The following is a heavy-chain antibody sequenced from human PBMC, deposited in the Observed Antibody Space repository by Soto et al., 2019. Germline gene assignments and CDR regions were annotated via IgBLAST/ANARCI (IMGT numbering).Heavy chain of an antibody. Sequence: QITLRESGPSLVKPTETLTLTCTLSGFSLTTTGAGVGWIRQPPGKALEWLAVVFWDGGERYSPSLKSRVTLTKDTSKDQVVLTMTNMDPADTATYYCTQVYGSGSWGWYFHSWGQGTLVTVSS. CDR2: VFWDGGE. D-gene: IGHD1-26*01. CDR1: GFSLTTTGAG. J-gene: IGHJ4*02. CDR3: TQVYGSGSWGWYFHS. V-gene: IGHV2-5*02.